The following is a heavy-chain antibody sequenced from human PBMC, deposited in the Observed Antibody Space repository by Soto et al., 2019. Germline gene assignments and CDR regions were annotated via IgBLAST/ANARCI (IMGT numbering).Heavy chain of an antibody. CDR3: AKDSRGSGSYYILYYYGMDV. CDR2: ISYDGSNK. Sequence: GGSLRLSCAASGFTFSSYGMHWVRQAPGKGLEWVAVISYDGSNKYYADSVKGRFTISRDNSKNTLYLQMNSLRAEDTAVYYCAKDSRGSGSYYILYYYGMDVWGQGTTVTVSS. D-gene: IGHD3-10*01. V-gene: IGHV3-30*18. CDR1: GFTFSSYG. J-gene: IGHJ6*02.